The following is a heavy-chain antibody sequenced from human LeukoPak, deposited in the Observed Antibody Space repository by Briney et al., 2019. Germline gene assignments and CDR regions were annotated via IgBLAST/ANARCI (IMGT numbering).Heavy chain of an antibody. Sequence: GGSLRLSCAASGFTFSSYSMNWVRQAPGKGLEWVSSISSSSSYIYYADSVKGRFTISRDNAKNSLYLQMNSLRAEDTAVYYCAMEPTYYYDSSGYYSAFDIWGQGTMVTVSS. CDR1: GFTFSSYS. J-gene: IGHJ3*02. V-gene: IGHV3-21*01. CDR3: AMEPTYYYDSSGYYSAFDI. CDR2: ISSSSSYI. D-gene: IGHD3-22*01.